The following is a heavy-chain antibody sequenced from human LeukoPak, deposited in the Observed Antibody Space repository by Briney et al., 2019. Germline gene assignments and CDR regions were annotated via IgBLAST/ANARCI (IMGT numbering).Heavy chain of an antibody. CDR1: GGSISSSNW. CDR3: ARDKWERRYAFDM. Sequence: SETLSLTCAVSGGSISSSNWWSWIRQPPGKGLEWIGEIYHSGSTNYTPSLKSRVTISVDKSKTQFSLKLSSVTAADTAVHYCARDKWERRYAFDMWGEGRIVIVSS. V-gene: IGHV4-4*02. J-gene: IGHJ3*02. CDR2: IYHSGST. D-gene: IGHD1-26*01.